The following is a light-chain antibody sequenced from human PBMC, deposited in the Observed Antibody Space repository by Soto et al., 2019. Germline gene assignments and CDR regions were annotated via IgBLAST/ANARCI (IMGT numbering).Light chain of an antibody. Sequence: QSALTQPASVSGSPGQSITISCTGTSSDVGGYNYVSWYQQHPGKAPKLMLYDVSKRPSGVSNRFSGSKSGNTASLTISGLQAEDEADYYCSSYTRSISLLFGGGTQLTVL. CDR2: DVS. CDR3: SSYTRSISLL. V-gene: IGLV2-14*03. J-gene: IGLJ2*01. CDR1: SSDVGGYNY.